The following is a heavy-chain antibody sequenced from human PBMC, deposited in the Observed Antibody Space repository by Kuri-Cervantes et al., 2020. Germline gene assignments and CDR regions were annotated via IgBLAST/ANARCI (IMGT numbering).Heavy chain of an antibody. J-gene: IGHJ4*02. CDR2: IKSKTDGGTT. D-gene: IGHD4-17*01. CDR1: GFTFSNAW. Sequence: GESLKISCAASGFTFSNAWMSWVRQAPGKGLEWVGRIKSKTDGGTTDYAAPVKGRFTISRDDSKNTLYLQMNSLKTEDTAVYYCAKLHGVASWGQGTLVTVSS. CDR3: AKLHGVAS. V-gene: IGHV3-15*01.